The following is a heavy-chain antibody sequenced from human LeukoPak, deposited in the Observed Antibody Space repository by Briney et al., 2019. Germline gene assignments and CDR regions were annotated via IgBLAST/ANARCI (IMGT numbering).Heavy chain of an antibody. CDR3: AKDYTFGGVIPTFDP. CDR2: ISGSGGST. D-gene: IGHD3-16*02. CDR1: GFTFSNFA. J-gene: IGHJ5*02. V-gene: IGHV3-23*01. Sequence: GGSLRLSCAASGFTFSNFAMSWVRQAPGKGLEWVSAISGSGGSTYYADSVKGRFTISRDNSKNTLYLQMNSLRAEDTAVYYCAKDYTFGGVIPTFDPWGQGTLVTVSS.